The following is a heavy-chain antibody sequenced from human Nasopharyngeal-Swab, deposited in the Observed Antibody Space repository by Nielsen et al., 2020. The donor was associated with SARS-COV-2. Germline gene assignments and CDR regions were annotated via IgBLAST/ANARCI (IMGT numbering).Heavy chain of an antibody. V-gene: IGHV1-46*01. CDR1: GYTFTSYY. CDR3: ASDFTLTGYDFWSGYYYYYYMDV. D-gene: IGHD3-3*01. J-gene: IGHJ6*03. CDR2: INPSGGST. Sequence: ASVKVSCKASGYTFTSYYMHWVRQAPGQGLEWMGIINPSGGSTSYAQKFQGRVTMTRDTSTSTVYMELSSLRSEDTAVYYCASDFTLTGYDFWSGYYYYYYMDVWGKGTTVTVSS.